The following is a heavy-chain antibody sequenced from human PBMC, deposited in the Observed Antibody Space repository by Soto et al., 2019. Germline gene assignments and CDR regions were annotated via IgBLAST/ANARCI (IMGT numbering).Heavy chain of an antibody. CDR3: ARLLGDSSGYYPRYYYYGMDV. D-gene: IGHD3-22*01. J-gene: IGHJ6*02. Sequence: GESLKISCKGSGYSFTIYWIGWVRQMPGKGLEWMGIIYPGDSDTRYSPSFQGQVTISADKSISTAYLQWSSLKASDTAMYYCARLLGDSSGYYPRYYYYGMDVWGQGTTVTVSS. CDR1: GYSFTIYW. V-gene: IGHV5-51*01. CDR2: IYPGDSDT.